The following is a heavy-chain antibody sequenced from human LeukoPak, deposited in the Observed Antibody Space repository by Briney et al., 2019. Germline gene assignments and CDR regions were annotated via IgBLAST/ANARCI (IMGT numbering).Heavy chain of an antibody. Sequence: ASVKVSCKASGGTFSSYAISWVRQAPGQGLEWMGGIIPIFGTANYAQKFQGRVTITADESTSTAYMELSSLRPEDTAVYYCARGVRGVIGYYYYMDVWGKGTTVTVSS. D-gene: IGHD3-10*01. J-gene: IGHJ6*03. CDR2: IIPIFGTA. CDR3: ARGVRGVIGYYYYMDV. CDR1: GGTFSSYA. V-gene: IGHV1-69*13.